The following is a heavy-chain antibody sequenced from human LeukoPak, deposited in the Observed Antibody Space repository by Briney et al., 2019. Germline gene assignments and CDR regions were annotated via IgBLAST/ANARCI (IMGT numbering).Heavy chain of an antibody. V-gene: IGHV4-39*07. D-gene: IGHD3-22*01. CDR1: GGSISSSSYY. J-gene: IGHJ4*02. CDR3: ARVRDSSGLDY. CDR2: IYYSGST. Sequence: SETLSLTCTVSGGSISSSSYYWGWIRQPPGKGLEWIGSIYYSGSTYYNPSLKSRVTISVDTSKNQFSLKLSSVTAADTAVYYCARVRDSSGLDYWGQGTLVTVSS.